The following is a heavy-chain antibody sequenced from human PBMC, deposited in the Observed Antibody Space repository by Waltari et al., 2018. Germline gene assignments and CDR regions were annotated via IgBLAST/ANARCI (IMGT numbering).Heavy chain of an antibody. D-gene: IGHD3-22*01. Sequence: EEQLVESGGGLAQPGASLRLSCAASGFTFSRYWMDWVRQAPGKGLVWVSRISRDGSTITYADSVKGRFTISRDNAKNTLYVQMNRLRAEDTAVYYCARVATKTYSSPVPGRPYYYGMDVWGQGTTVTVSS. V-gene: IGHV3-74*01. CDR2: ISRDGSTI. CDR1: GFTFSRYW. J-gene: IGHJ6*02. CDR3: ARVATKTYSSPVPGRPYYYGMDV.